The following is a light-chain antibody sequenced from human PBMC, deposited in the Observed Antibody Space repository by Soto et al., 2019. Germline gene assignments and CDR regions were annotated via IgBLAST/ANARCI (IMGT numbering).Light chain of an antibody. CDR3: QQYNSWWT. Sequence: EIVLTQSPGTLSLSPGERATLSCRASQSVSSSYLAWYQQKPGQAPRLLIYGASSRATGIPDRFSGSGSGTDFTLTISRLEPEDFATYYCQQYNSWWTFGQGTKVEMK. V-gene: IGKV3-20*01. CDR2: GAS. J-gene: IGKJ1*01. CDR1: QSVSSSY.